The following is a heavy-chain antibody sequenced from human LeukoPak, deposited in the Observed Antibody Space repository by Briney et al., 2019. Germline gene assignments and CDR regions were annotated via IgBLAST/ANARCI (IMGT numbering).Heavy chain of an antibody. CDR2: ISSSSSTI. CDR3: ARYITGSHYRGVY. V-gene: IGHV3-48*03. J-gene: IGHJ4*02. Sequence: WGSLRLSCAASGFTFSSYEMNWVRQAPGKGLEWVSYISSSSSTILYADSVKGRFTISRDNAKNSVYLQMNSLRAEDTAVYYCARYITGSHYRGVYWGQGTLVTVSS. D-gene: IGHD1-26*01. CDR1: GFTFSSYE.